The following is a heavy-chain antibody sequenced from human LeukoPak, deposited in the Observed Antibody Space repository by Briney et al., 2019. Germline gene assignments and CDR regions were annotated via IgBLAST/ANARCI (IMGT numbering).Heavy chain of an antibody. Sequence: SETLSLTCTVSGGSIISSNYFWAWIRQPPGKGLEWIGSIFYSGSTYYTPSLQSRVTMSVDTSKNQFSLKLTSVSAADTAVYYCARLLKRNENAAWGRGTLVTVAS. D-gene: IGHD1-1*01. V-gene: IGHV4-39*01. CDR2: IFYSGST. J-gene: IGHJ5*02. CDR3: ARLLKRNENAA. CDR1: GGSIISSNYF.